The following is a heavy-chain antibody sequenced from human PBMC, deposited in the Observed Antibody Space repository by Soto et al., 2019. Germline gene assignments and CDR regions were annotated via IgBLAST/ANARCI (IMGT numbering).Heavy chain of an antibody. CDR2: ISGSDDRT. CDR1: GLTFSTYA. J-gene: IGHJ5*02. D-gene: IGHD1-26*01. Sequence: GGSLRLSCAASGLTFSTYAMSWVRQGPGKGLEWVSVISGSDDRTFYADSVKGRFTISRDNPKNTLYVQMNSLKTEDTAIYYCITLIPKGKWELGPWGQGTLVTVSS. V-gene: IGHV3-23*01. CDR3: ITLIPKGKWELGP.